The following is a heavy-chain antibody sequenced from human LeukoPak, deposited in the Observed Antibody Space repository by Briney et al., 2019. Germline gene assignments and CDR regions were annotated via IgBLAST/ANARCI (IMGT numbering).Heavy chain of an antibody. Sequence: PGGSLRLSCVASGFTFSSYDMNWVRQAPGKGLEWVSFISSSDSSSTSSIHYADSVKGRFTISRDNAKNSLYLQMNSLRAEDTAICYCARDWVAAGGDYMDVWGKGTTVTISS. J-gene: IGHJ6*03. CDR2: ISSSDSSSTSSI. CDR1: GFTFSSYD. D-gene: IGHD6-13*01. V-gene: IGHV3-48*03. CDR3: ARDWVAAGGDYMDV.